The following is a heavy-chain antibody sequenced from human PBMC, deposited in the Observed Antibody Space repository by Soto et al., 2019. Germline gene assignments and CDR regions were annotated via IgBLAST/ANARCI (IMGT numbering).Heavy chain of an antibody. J-gene: IGHJ4*02. V-gene: IGHV3-23*01. Sequence: EVQLLESGGGLVQPGGSLRLSCKASGFSFSSNSMGWLRQAPGKGLDWVSSISDSADRIYYADSVRGRFTFSRDNSKNMMYLQMNSLRAEDTAVYYCAILAQGKFEYWGQGVLVTVSS. CDR3: AILAQGKFEY. CDR1: GFSFSSNS. D-gene: IGHD3-10*01. CDR2: ISDSADRI.